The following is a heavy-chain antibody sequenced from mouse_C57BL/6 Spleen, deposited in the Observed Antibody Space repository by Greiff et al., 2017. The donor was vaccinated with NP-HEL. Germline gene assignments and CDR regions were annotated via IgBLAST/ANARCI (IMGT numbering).Heavy chain of an antibody. J-gene: IGHJ4*01. CDR3: ARRGSTMSTTNAMDD. D-gene: IGHD2-4*01. CDR1: GYTFTSYW. V-gene: IGHV1-64*01. CDR2: IHPNSGST. Sequence: QVQLQQPGAELVKPGASVKLSCKASGYTFTSYWMHWVKQRPGQGLEWIGMIHPNSGSTNYNEKFKSKAILTVDKSSSTAYMQLSSLTSEDSAVYYCARRGSTMSTTNAMDDWGQGTSVTVSS.